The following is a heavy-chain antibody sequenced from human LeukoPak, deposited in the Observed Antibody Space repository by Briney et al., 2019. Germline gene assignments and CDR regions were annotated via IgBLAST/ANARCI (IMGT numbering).Heavy chain of an antibody. CDR2: IRSKSYGGAT. Sequence: GGSLRLSCTVSGFTFGDYAMGWFRQAPGKGLEWVGFIRSKSYGGATEYAASLKGGFTISRDDSKSIAYLQMNSLKTEDTAVYYCTRGVINFCYFDYWGQGTLVTVSS. V-gene: IGHV3-49*03. CDR1: GFTFGDYA. D-gene: IGHD3-16*02. CDR3: TRGVINFCYFDY. J-gene: IGHJ4*02.